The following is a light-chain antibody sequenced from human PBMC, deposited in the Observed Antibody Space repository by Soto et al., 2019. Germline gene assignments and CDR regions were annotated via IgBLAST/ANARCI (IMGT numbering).Light chain of an antibody. J-gene: IGLJ2*01. CDR2: SNN. V-gene: IGLV1-47*02. Sequence: QSVLTQPPSASGTPGQRVTISCSGSRSNIGTNSVYWYHQLPGTAPKLLIYSNNRRPSGVPDRFSGSKSGTSASLAISGLRSEDEGDFYCAAWDDSLSGVVFGGGTKVTVL. CDR1: RSNIGTNS. CDR3: AAWDDSLSGVV.